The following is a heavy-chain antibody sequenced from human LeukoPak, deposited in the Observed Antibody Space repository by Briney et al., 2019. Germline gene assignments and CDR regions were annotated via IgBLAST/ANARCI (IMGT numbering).Heavy chain of an antibody. CDR2: ISSSGRTI. CDR3: ARGEYYFDY. V-gene: IGHV3-48*03. J-gene: IGHJ4*02. CDR1: GFTFNNYQ. Sequence: PGGSLRLSCAASGFTFNNYQMNWVRQAPGKGLECISYISSSGRTIYYADSLKGRFTVSRDNAKNSLYLRMNNLRAKDTAVYYCARGEYYFDYWGQGTLVTVSS.